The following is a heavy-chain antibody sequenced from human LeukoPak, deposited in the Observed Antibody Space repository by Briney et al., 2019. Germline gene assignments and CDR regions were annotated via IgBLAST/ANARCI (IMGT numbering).Heavy chain of an antibody. Sequence: GASVKVSCKASGYTFTSYGISWVRQAPGQGLEWMGWISAYNGNTNYAQKLQGRVTMTTDTSTSTAYMELRSLRSDDTAVYYCARDARYYDSSGIYDYWGQGTLATVSS. J-gene: IGHJ4*02. D-gene: IGHD3-22*01. CDR2: ISAYNGNT. V-gene: IGHV1-18*01. CDR3: ARDARYYDSSGIYDY. CDR1: GYTFTSYG.